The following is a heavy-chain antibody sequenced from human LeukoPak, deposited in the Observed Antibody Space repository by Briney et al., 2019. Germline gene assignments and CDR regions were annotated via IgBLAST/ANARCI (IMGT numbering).Heavy chain of an antibody. V-gene: IGHV3-66*01. Sequence: PEGSLRLSCAASGFTVSSNYMSWVRQAPGKGLEWVSVIYSGGSTYYADSVKGGFTISRVNSKNTLYLQMNSLRAEDTAVYYCASPGGFFNQRYPHGLFDYWGQGTLVTVSS. D-gene: IGHD3-16*01. CDR2: IYSGGST. CDR3: ASPGGFFNQRYPHGLFDY. CDR1: GFTVSSNY. J-gene: IGHJ4*02.